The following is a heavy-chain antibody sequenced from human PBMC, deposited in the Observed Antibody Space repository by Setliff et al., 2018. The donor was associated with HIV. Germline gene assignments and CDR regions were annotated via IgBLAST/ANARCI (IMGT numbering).Heavy chain of an antibody. CDR3: ARGRIAAAGTLFDY. CDR2: INPNSGGT. J-gene: IGHJ4*02. Sequence: ASVKVSCKASGYTFTGYYMHWVRQAPGQGLEWMGRINPNSGGTNYAQKFQGRVTMTRDTSISTAYMELSRLRSDDTAVYYCARGRIAAAGTLFDYWGQGTLVTVSS. V-gene: IGHV1-2*06. CDR1: GYTFTGYY. D-gene: IGHD6-13*01.